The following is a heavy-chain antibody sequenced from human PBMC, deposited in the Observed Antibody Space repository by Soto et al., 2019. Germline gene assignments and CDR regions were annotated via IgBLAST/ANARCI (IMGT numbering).Heavy chain of an antibody. CDR3: ARDGGAY. V-gene: IGHV3-30-3*01. CDR1: RFTFSSYA. D-gene: IGHD3-16*01. CDR2: MSYDGSNK. Sequence: QVQLVESGGGVVQPGRSLRLYCAASRFTFSSYAMHWVRRAPGKGLEWMAVMSYDGSNKYYADSVKGRFTISRDNSKNTLYLQMNSLRPEDTALYYCARDGGAYWGQGTLVIVSS. J-gene: IGHJ4*02.